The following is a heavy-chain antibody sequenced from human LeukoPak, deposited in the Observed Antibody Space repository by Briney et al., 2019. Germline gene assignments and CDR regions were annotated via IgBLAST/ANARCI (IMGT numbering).Heavy chain of an antibody. Sequence: GGSLRLSCAASGFTFRSYAMSWVRQAPGKGLEWVSAISGSGGSTHYADSVKGRFTISRDNSKNTLYLQMNSLRAEDTAVYYCAKDHDFWSGYLNYWGQGTLVTVSS. CDR1: GFTFRSYA. V-gene: IGHV3-23*01. CDR2: ISGSGGST. J-gene: IGHJ4*02. D-gene: IGHD3-3*01. CDR3: AKDHDFWSGYLNY.